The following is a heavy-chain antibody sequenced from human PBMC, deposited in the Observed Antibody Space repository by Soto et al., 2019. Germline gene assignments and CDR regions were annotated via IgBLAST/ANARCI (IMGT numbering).Heavy chain of an antibody. Sequence: ASVKVCCKASGYTFSRYGISWVRQAPGQGLEWMGWISGYNGDTNYAQKFQGRVTMTIDTSTTTAYMELRGLTSDDTAIYYCAKNGQPPYYYYGLDVWG. J-gene: IGHJ6*02. CDR2: ISGYNGDT. D-gene: IGHD2-8*01. CDR3: AKNGQPPYYYYGLDV. CDR1: GYTFSRYG. V-gene: IGHV1-18*01.